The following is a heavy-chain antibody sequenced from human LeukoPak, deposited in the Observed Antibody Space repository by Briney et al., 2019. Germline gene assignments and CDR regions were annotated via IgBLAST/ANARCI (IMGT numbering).Heavy chain of an antibody. V-gene: IGHV1-18*01. CDR2: VSGYNGNT. CDR3: AKDIHPGLDSGASCCFDY. D-gene: IGHD3-22*01. J-gene: IGHJ4*02. CDR1: GYTFSRHG. Sequence: ASVKVSCKTSGYTFSRHGMTWVRQAPGQGLEWMGWVSGYNGNTNYAQNVQGRVTMTTDTSTNTAYMELRSLRSDDTAVYYCAKDIHPGLDSGASCCFDYWGQGTPVTVSS.